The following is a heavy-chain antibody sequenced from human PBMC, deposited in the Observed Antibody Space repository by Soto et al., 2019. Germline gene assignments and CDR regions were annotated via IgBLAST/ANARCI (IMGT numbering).Heavy chain of an antibody. V-gene: IGHV3-33*01. Sequence: GGSLRLSCAASGFTFSSYGMHWVRQAPGKGLEWVAVIWYDGSNKYYADSVKGRFTISRDNSKNTLYLQMNSLRAEDTAVYYCAHNGQRALLGFDIWGQGTMVTVSS. CDR2: IWYDGSNK. J-gene: IGHJ3*02. CDR3: AHNGQRALLGFDI. D-gene: IGHD2-8*01. CDR1: GFTFSSYG.